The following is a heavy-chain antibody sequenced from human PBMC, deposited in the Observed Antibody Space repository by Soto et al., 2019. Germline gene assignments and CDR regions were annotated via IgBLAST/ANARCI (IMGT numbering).Heavy chain of an antibody. Sequence: SETLSLTCAVYGGSLSGNYWTWIRQSPGKGLEWIGEISQSGRSNYSPSLNSRVTLSVDTPERQFSLRLSSVTAADTAVYYCARRPMPSPTNYRLDVWATGTTVTVSS. D-gene: IGHD1-7*01. V-gene: IGHV4-34*01. CDR1: GGSLSGNY. J-gene: IGHJ6*04. CDR2: ISQSGRS. CDR3: ARRPMPSPTNYRLDV.